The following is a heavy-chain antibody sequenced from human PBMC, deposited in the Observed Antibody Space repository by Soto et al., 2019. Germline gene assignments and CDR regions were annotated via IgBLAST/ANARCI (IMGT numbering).Heavy chain of an antibody. CDR2: ISSSSSYI. D-gene: IGHD6-6*01. J-gene: IGHJ4*02. CDR1: GFTFSGYS. Sequence: PGGSLRLSCAASGFTFSGYSMNWVRQAPGKGLEWVSSISSSSSYIYYADSVKGQFTISRDNAKNSLYLQMNSLRAEDTAVYYCARGRHSSSPPFDYWGQGTLVTVSS. V-gene: IGHV3-21*01. CDR3: ARGRHSSSPPFDY.